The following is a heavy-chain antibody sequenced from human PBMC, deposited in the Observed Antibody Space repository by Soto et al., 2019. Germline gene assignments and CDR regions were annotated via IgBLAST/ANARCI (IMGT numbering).Heavy chain of an antibody. CDR3: PKDRGAMGYCSSTRCYFGA. V-gene: IGHV3-30*18. CDR1: GFTFSSYG. J-gene: IGHJ4*02. Sequence: GGSPIVSCAASGFTFSSYGMHWVRQAPGKGLEWVAVISYDGSNKYYADSVKGRFTISRDNSKNTLYLQMNSLRAEDTAVYYCPKDRGAMGYCSSTRCYFGAWGQGS. CDR2: ISYDGSNK. D-gene: IGHD2-2*01.